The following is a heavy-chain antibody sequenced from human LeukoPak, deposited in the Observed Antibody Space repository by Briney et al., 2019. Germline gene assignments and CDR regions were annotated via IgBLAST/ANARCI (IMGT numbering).Heavy chain of an antibody. CDR2: ITSSSTYT. V-gene: IGHV3-21*04. CDR3: GRVAAYCGGDCYSGQDY. CDR1: GFSFSSYN. D-gene: IGHD2-21*02. J-gene: IGHJ4*02. Sequence: GGSLRLSCAASGFSFSSYNMNWVRQTPGKGLEWVSSITSSSTYTFYADSVKGRFTISRDNARNSLYLQMNSLRAEDTAVYYCGRVAAYCGGDCYSGQDYWGQGTLVTVSS.